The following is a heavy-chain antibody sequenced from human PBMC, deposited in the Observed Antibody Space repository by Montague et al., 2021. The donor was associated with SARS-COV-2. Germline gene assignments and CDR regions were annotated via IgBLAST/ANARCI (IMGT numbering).Heavy chain of an antibody. CDR2: ISYDGSNK. Sequence: SLRLSFAASGFTFSSYAMHWVRQAPGKGLEWMAVISYDGSNKYYAGSVKGRFTISRDNSKNTLYLQMNSLRAEDTAVYYCARNGYCSSTSCSIYGMDVWGQGTTVTVSS. D-gene: IGHD2-2*01. CDR1: GFTFSSYA. V-gene: IGHV3-30*04. J-gene: IGHJ6*02. CDR3: ARNGYCSSTSCSIYGMDV.